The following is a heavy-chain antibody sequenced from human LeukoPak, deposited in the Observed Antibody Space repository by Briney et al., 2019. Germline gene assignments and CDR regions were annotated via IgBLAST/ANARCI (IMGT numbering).Heavy chain of an antibody. Sequence: ASVKVSCKASGYTFTSYDINWVRQATGQGLEWMGWMNPNSGNTGYAQKFQGRVTMTRNTSISTAYVELSSLRSEDTAVYYCATTRGGDYYYDSSGYWSYGYWGQGTLVTVSS. V-gene: IGHV1-8*01. J-gene: IGHJ4*02. CDR1: GYTFTSYD. CDR3: ATTRGGDYYYDSSGYWSYGY. CDR2: MNPNSGNT. D-gene: IGHD3-22*01.